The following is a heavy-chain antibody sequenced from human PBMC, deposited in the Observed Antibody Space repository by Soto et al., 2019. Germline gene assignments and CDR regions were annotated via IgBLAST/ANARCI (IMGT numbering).Heavy chain of an antibody. V-gene: IGHV3-21*01. CDR3: ARGGDAAKVIRINWVDP. Sequence: EVQLVESGGGLVKPGGSLRLSCAASGFTFSSYNMNWVRQAPGKGLEWVSSGSSSSTYIYYADSVKGRFTISRDNAKNSLYLQMNSLRAEDTAVYYCARGGDAAKVIRINWVDPWCQGTLVTVSS. J-gene: IGHJ5*02. CDR2: GSSSSTYI. D-gene: IGHD5-18*01. CDR1: GFTFSSYN.